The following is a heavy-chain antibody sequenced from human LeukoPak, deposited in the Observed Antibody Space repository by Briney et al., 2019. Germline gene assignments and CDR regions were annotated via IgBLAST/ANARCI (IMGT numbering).Heavy chain of an antibody. Sequence: GGSLRLSCAASGFTFSNAWMSWVRQAPGKELEWVGRIKSKTDGGTTDYAAPVKGRFTISRDDSKNTLYLQMNSLKTEDTAVYYCTTSDFLYYFDYWGQGTQVTVSS. CDR1: GFTFSNAW. V-gene: IGHV3-15*01. CDR2: IKSKTDGGTT. CDR3: TTSDFLYYFDY. J-gene: IGHJ4*02. D-gene: IGHD2/OR15-2a*01.